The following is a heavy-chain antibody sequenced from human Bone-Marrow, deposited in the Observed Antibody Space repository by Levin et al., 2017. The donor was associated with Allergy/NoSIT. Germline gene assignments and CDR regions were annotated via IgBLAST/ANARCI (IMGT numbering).Heavy chain of an antibody. CDR2: IYHNGNT. J-gene: IGHJ4*02. CDR1: GDSISRGSAS. Sequence: SQTLSLTCAVSGDSISRGSASWSWIRQPPGKGLEWIGYIYHNGNTYYNPSLESRVTISEDRSKNQFFLNLNSVSAADTAVYYCARYTIFGLGRPLWGLGTLVTVSS. CDR3: ARYTIFGLGRPL. V-gene: IGHV4-30-2*01. D-gene: IGHD3-3*01.